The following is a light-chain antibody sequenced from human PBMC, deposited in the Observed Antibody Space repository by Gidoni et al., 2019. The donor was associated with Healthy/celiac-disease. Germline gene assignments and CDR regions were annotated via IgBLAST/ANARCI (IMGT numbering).Light chain of an antibody. V-gene: IGKV3-11*01. Sequence: EYVFTGSPATLSWSPGERATLSCRAIQSVSGYLAWYQQKPGQAPRLLIYDASTRATGIPSRFSGSGSGTDFTLTISSLEPEDFAVYYCQQRSNWLTFGQGTRLEIK. CDR3: QQRSNWLT. CDR2: DAS. CDR1: QSVSGY. J-gene: IGKJ5*01.